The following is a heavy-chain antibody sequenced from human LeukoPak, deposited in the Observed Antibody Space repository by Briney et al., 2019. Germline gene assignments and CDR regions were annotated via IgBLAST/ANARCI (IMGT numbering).Heavy chain of an antibody. CDR2: IIPILGIA. CDR3: ARVTGTGGAFDI. Sequence: SVKVSCKASGGTFSSYAISWVRQAPGQGLEWMGRIIPILGIANYAQKFQGRVTITADKSTSTAYMALSSLRSEDTAVYYCARVTGTGGAFDIWGQGTMVTVSS. J-gene: IGHJ3*02. V-gene: IGHV1-69*04. D-gene: IGHD1-7*01. CDR1: GGTFSSYA.